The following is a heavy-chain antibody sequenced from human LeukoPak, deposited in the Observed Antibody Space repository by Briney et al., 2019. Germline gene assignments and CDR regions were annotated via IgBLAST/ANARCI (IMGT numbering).Heavy chain of an antibody. CDR2: IIPILGIA. CDR1: GGTFSSYA. Sequence: GASVKVSCKASGGTFSSYAISWVRQAPGQGLEWMGRIIPILGIANYAQKFQGRVTITADKSTSTAYVELSSLRSEDTAVYYCAREYVGATMADYWGQGTLVTVSS. CDR3: AREYVGATMADY. V-gene: IGHV1-69*04. J-gene: IGHJ4*02. D-gene: IGHD1-26*01.